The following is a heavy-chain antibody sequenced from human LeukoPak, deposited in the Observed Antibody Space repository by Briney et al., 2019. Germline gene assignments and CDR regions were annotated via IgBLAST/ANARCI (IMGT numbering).Heavy chain of an antibody. D-gene: IGHD3-3*01. Sequence: ASVKVSCKASGYTFTSYYMHWVRQAPGQGLEWMGIINPSGGSTSYAQKFQGRVTMTRDTSTSTVYMELSSLRSEDTAVYYCARGPRRPGAIFGVASVYYMDVWGKGTTVTVSS. CDR3: ARGPRRPGAIFGVASVYYMDV. J-gene: IGHJ6*03. CDR2: INPSGGST. CDR1: GYTFTSYY. V-gene: IGHV1-46*01.